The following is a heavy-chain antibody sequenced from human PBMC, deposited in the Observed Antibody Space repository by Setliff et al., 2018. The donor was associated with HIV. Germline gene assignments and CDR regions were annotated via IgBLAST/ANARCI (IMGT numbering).Heavy chain of an antibody. D-gene: IGHD3-10*01. CDR2: INTSGGSP. CDR3: AGGMHGSGSQVGLDY. V-gene: IGHV1-46*01. CDR1: GYRFTTYN. Sequence: ASVKVSCKASGYRFTTYNIHWVRQGPGQGLEWMGMINTSGGSPNYAQKFQGRVTMAMNTSTKTVYVEVTSLTSADTAVYWCAGGMHGSGSQVGLDYWGQGALVTVSS. J-gene: IGHJ4*02.